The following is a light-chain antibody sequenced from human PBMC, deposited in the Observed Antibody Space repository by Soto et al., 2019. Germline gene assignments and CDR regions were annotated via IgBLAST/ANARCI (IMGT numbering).Light chain of an antibody. V-gene: IGKV1-9*01. CDR3: QQLNNYPIT. CDR1: QGIDGY. CDR2: TAS. J-gene: IGKJ5*01. Sequence: DIQLTQSPSFLSASVVDRVTITGRASQGIDGYLAWHFQEPGKAPKLLIYTASTLQSGVPSRFSGSGSGTEFTLTINSLQPEDFATYYCQQLNNYPITFGQGTRLEIK.